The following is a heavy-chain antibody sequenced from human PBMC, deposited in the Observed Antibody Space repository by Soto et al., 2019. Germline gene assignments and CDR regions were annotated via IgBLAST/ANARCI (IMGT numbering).Heavy chain of an antibody. CDR1: GGSISSGSYF. V-gene: IGHV4-31*03. CDR2: IHYTGIT. J-gene: IGHJ5*02. CDR3: ARVLLTPSKHLDR. Sequence: PSETLSLTCTVSGGSISSGSYFWSWVRQRPGEGLEWIGNIHYTGITYYNLSLKSRVAISVDTSKNHFSLTLTSLTAADTAIYYCARVLLTPSKHLDRWGQGTLVTVSS. D-gene: IGHD2-15*01.